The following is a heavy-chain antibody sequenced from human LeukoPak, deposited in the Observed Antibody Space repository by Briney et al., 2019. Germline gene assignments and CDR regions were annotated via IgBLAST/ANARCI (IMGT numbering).Heavy chain of an antibody. Sequence: ASAKVSCKASGGTRTSHGISWVRQAPGQELEWMGRIIPIRNTVNYAQKFQGRLTITAETSTSTAYMDLSSLRSEDTAVYYCATDRAEQQGVQLYYYFGMDVWGQGTTVTVSS. CDR3: ATDRAEQQGVQLYYYFGMDV. V-gene: IGHV1-69*04. CDR1: GGTRTSHG. J-gene: IGHJ6*02. D-gene: IGHD5-24*01. CDR2: IIPIRNTV.